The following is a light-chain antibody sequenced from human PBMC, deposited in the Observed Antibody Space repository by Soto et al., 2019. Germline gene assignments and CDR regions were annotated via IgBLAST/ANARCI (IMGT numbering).Light chain of an antibody. CDR3: QPYDNSPWT. CDR2: GAS. CDR1: QSVSSSF. J-gene: IGKJ1*01. V-gene: IGKV3-20*01. Sequence: IGWTQSPGTLSLSPGERATLSCRASQSVSSSFLAWYQQRPGQAPRLLIYGASSRATGIPDRFSGSGSGTDFTLTISRLEPEAFAVYYCQPYDNSPWTFGQWTKV.